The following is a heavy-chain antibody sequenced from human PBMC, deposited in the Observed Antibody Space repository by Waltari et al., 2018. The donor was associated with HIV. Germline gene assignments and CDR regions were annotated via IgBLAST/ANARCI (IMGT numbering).Heavy chain of an antibody. J-gene: IGHJ4*02. CDR1: GGTFSSYA. Sequence: QVQLVQSGAEVKKPGSSVKVSCKASGGTFSSYAISWVRQAPGQGLEWMGGISPTFGTANYAQKFQGRVTITADESTSTAYMELSSLRSEDTAVYYCARAETYYYGSGSYYNAVNFDYWGQGTLVTVSS. CDR3: ARAETYYYGSGSYYNAVNFDY. D-gene: IGHD3-10*01. CDR2: ISPTFGTA. V-gene: IGHV1-69*01.